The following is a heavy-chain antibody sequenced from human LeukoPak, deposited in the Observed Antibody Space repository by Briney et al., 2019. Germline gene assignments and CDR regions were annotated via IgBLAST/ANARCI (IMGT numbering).Heavy chain of an antibody. CDR3: AKSQAQIVAAIYY. V-gene: IGHV3-23*01. J-gene: IGHJ4*02. Sequence: GGSLRLSCAASGFTFSSYAMSWVRQAPGKGLEWVSAISGSGGSTYYADSMKGRFTISRDNSKNTLYLQMNSLRAEDTAVYYCAKSQAQIVAAIYYWGQGTLVTVSS. CDR1: GFTFSSYA. D-gene: IGHD2-21*02. CDR2: ISGSGGST.